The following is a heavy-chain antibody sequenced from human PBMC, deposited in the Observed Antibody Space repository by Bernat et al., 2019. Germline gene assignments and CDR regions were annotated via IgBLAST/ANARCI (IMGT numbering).Heavy chain of an antibody. CDR1: GFTFSSHS. CDR3: ARETGEWELGI. CDR2: ISRTSSNK. V-gene: IGHV3-48*01. J-gene: IGHJ3*02. Sequence: EVQLVESGGALVQPGGSLRLSCAASGFTFSSHSMNWVRQAPGKGLEWVSYISRTSSNKYYADSVKGRFTISRDNAKNSLYLQMNSLRAEDTAVYYCARETGEWELGIWGQGTMVTVSS. D-gene: IGHD1-26*01.